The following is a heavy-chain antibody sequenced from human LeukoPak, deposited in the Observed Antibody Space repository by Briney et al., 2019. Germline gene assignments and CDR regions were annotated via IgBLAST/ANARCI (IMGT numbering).Heavy chain of an antibody. D-gene: IGHD3-10*01. Sequence: SETLSLTCTVSNVSISSYHWSWVLQPPGKGLEWIGYIDYSGTTSYNPSLKSRVTISVDTSKYQFSLRVRSVSAADTAVYYCARATFMFRGVPLEPDAFDIWGQGTMVSVSS. CDR3: ARATFMFRGVPLEPDAFDI. CDR2: IDYSGTT. V-gene: IGHV4-59*01. J-gene: IGHJ3*02. CDR1: NVSISSYH.